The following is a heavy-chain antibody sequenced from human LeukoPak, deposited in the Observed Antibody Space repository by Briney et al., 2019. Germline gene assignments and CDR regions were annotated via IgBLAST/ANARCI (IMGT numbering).Heavy chain of an antibody. V-gene: IGHV4-59*01. CDR1: GASISTYY. D-gene: IGHD6-19*01. J-gene: IGHJ5*02. CDR3: ARASGWNGDWFDP. Sequence: SETLSLTCTVSGASISTYYWSWIRQPPGKGLEWIGYIYYSGSTNYNPSLKSRVTISVDTSKNQFSLKLSSVTAADTAVYYCARASGWNGDWFDPWGQGTLVTVSS. CDR2: IYYSGST.